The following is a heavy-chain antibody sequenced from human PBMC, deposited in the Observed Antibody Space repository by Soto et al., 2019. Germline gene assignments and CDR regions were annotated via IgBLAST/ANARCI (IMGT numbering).Heavy chain of an antibody. CDR1: GYSFTSYW. Sequence: GESLKISCKGSGYSFTSYWIGWVRQMPGKGLEWMGIIYPGDSDTRYSPSFQGQVTISADKSISTAYLQWSSLKASDTAMYYCARTGEYYGSGSYDRLDYWGQGTLVTVSS. D-gene: IGHD3-10*01. CDR3: ARTGEYYGSGSYDRLDY. V-gene: IGHV5-51*01. J-gene: IGHJ4*02. CDR2: IYPGDSDT.